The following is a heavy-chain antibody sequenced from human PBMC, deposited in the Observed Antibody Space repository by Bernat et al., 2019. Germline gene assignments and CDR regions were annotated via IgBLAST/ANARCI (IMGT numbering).Heavy chain of an antibody. CDR3: AALIGSGYYWDLDY. J-gene: IGHJ4*02. CDR2: IVVGSGNT. D-gene: IGHD3-22*01. CDR1: GFTFTSSA. V-gene: IGHV1-58*01. Sequence: QMQLVQSGPEVKKPGTSVKVSCKASGFTFTSSAVQWVRQARGQRLEWIGWIVVGSGNTNYAQKFQERVTITRDMSTSTAYMELSSLRSEDTAVYYCAALIGSGYYWDLDYWGQGTLVTVSS.